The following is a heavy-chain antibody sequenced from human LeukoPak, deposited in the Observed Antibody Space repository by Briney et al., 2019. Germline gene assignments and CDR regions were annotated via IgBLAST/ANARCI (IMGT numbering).Heavy chain of an antibody. V-gene: IGHV3-53*05. Sequence: GGSLRLSCAASGFTVSSNYMSWVRQAPGKGPEWVSVIYSGGSTYYADSVKGRFTTSRDNAKNSLYLQMNSLRAEDTALYYCAKDYGITMVRGGFDYWGQGTLVTVSS. D-gene: IGHD3-10*01. CDR3: AKDYGITMVRGGFDY. CDR2: IYSGGST. CDR1: GFTVSSNY. J-gene: IGHJ4*02.